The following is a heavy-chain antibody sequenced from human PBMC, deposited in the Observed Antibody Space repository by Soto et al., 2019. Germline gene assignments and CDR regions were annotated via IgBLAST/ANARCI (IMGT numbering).Heavy chain of an antibody. CDR3: ARAGKDIVAYYYYMDV. J-gene: IGHJ6*03. D-gene: IGHD2-15*01. CDR2: IWYDGSNK. V-gene: IGHV3-33*01. Sequence: PGGSLRLSCAASGFTFSSYGMHWVRQAPGKGLEWVAVIWYDGSNKYYADSVKGRFTISRDNSKNTLYLQMNSLRAEDTAVYYCARAGKDIVAYYYYMDVWGKGTTVTVSS. CDR1: GFTFSSYG.